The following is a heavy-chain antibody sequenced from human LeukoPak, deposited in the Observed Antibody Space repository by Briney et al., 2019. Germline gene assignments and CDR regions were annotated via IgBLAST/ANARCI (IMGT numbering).Heavy chain of an antibody. CDR2: IIPILGIA. J-gene: IGHJ4*02. CDR3: ARVPSTYYYDSSAPY. D-gene: IGHD3-22*01. Sequence: SVKVSCKASGGTFISYAISWVRQAPGQGLEWMGRIIPILGIANYAQKFQGRVTITADKSTSTAYMELSSLRSEDTAVYYCARVPSTYYYDSSAPYWGQGTLVAVSS. CDR1: GGTFISYA. V-gene: IGHV1-69*04.